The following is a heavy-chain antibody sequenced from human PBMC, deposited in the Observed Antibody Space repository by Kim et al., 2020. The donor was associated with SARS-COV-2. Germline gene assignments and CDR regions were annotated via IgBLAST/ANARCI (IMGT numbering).Heavy chain of an antibody. V-gene: IGHV4-34*01. Sequence: SETLSLTCAVYGGSFSGYYWSWIRQPPGKGLEWIGEINHSGSTNYNPSLKSRVTISVDTSKNQFSLKLSSVTAADTAVYYCARIMVRGVTDYWGQGTLVTVSS. CDR3: ARIMVRGVTDY. D-gene: IGHD3-10*01. CDR1: GGSFSGYY. CDR2: INHSGST. J-gene: IGHJ4*02.